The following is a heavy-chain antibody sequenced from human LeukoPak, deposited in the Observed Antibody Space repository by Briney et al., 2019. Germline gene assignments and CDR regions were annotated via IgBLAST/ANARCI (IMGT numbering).Heavy chain of an antibody. J-gene: IGHJ3*02. CDR2: IYYSGST. V-gene: IGHV4-39*02. D-gene: IGHD1-26*01. Sequence: SETLSLTCTVSGGPISSSSYYWGWIRQPPGKGLEWIGSIYYSGSTYYNPSLKSRVTISVDTSKNQFSLKLSSVTAADTAVYYCARDRIVGEYRWAFDIWGQGTMVTVSS. CDR3: ARDRIVGEYRWAFDI. CDR1: GGPISSSSYY.